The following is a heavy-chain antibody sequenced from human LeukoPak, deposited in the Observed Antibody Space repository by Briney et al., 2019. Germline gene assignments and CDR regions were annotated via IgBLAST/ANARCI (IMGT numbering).Heavy chain of an antibody. CDR2: MNPNSGNT. CDR1: GYTFTSYH. Sequence: ASVKVSCKASGYTFTSYHIHWVRQATGQGLEWMGWMNPNSGNTGYAQKFQGRVTITRNTSISTAYMELSSLRSEDTAVYYCARGTGYSSSWPPHWGQGTLVTVSS. D-gene: IGHD6-13*01. CDR3: ARGTGYSSSWPPH. V-gene: IGHV1-8*03. J-gene: IGHJ4*02.